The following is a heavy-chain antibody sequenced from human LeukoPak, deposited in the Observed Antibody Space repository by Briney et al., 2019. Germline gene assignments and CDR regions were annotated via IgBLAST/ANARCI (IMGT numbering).Heavy chain of an antibody. Sequence: GGSLRLSCVASGFTFSSYWMHWVRQDPRKGLVWVSRINGDGRNINYADSVRGRFTISRDNAKNSLYLQMNSLRAEDTALYYCAKGRAVAATRKKNDAFDIWGQGTMVTVSS. V-gene: IGHV3-74*01. J-gene: IGHJ3*02. CDR2: INGDGRNI. CDR1: GFTFSSYW. D-gene: IGHD6-19*01. CDR3: AKGRAVAATRKKNDAFDI.